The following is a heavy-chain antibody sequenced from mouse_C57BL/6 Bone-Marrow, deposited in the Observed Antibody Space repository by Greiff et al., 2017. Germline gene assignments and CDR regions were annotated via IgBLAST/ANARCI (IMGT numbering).Heavy chain of an antibody. Sequence: EVQGVESGGDLVKPGGSLKLSCAASGFTFSSYGMSWFRQTPDKRLDWVATISSGGSYTYYPDSVKGRFTISRDNAKKPLYLQMSSLKSEDKAMYYCARGGYGYYWFAYWGQGALVTVSA. CDR3: ARGGYGYYWFAY. J-gene: IGHJ3*01. D-gene: IGHD2-2*01. V-gene: IGHV5-6*01. CDR1: GFTFSSYG. CDR2: ISSGGSYT.